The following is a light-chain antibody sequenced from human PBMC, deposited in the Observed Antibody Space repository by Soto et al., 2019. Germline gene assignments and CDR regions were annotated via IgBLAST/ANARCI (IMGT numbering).Light chain of an antibody. CDR3: QQYGTSEII. V-gene: IGKV3-20*01. Sequence: GLTHAPGTLSLSPGERASRSCRASQTLSNSFIAWYQQKPGQAPRLLIYDTSSRATGVPDRYSASGSGTDFTLAISRLEPEDFAVLFCQQYGTSEIIFGQGTRLEI. J-gene: IGKJ5*01. CDR2: DTS. CDR1: QTLSNSF.